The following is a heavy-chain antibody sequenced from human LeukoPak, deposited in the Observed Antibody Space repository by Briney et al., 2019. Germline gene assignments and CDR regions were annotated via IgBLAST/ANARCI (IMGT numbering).Heavy chain of an antibody. CDR1: GGTFSSYA. V-gene: IGHV1-69*01. CDR3: ARAGRYSSSQDAFDI. J-gene: IGHJ3*02. CDR2: IIPIFGTA. Sequence: ASVKVSCKASGGTFSSYAISWVRQAPGQGLEWMGGIIPIFGTANYAQKFQGRVTITADESTSTAYMELSSLRSEDTAVYYCARAGRYSSSQDAFDIWGQGTMVTVPS. D-gene: IGHD6-13*01.